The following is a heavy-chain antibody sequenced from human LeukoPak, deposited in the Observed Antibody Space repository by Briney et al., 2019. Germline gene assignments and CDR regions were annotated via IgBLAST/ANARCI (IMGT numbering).Heavy chain of an antibody. D-gene: IGHD2-2*01. CDR2: IIPILGIA. Sequence: GSSVKVSCKASGGTFSSYTISWVRQAPGQGLEWMGRIIPILGIANYAQKFQGRVTITADKSTSTAYMELSSLRSEDTAVYYCAKGPGYCSSTSCPLDLGMDVWGQGTTVTVSS. J-gene: IGHJ6*02. CDR3: AKGPGYCSSTSCPLDLGMDV. V-gene: IGHV1-69*02. CDR1: GGTFSSYT.